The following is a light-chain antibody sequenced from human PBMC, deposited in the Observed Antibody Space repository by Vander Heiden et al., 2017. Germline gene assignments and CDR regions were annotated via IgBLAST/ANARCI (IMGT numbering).Light chain of an antibody. V-gene: IGKV3-11*01. CDR1: QSVSSY. J-gene: IGKJ1*01. CDR3: QHRSGWLPGT. CDR2: EAS. Sequence: EIVLTQSPATLSLCPGEGATLSCRASQSVSSYLAWYQHKPGQAPRLLIYEASNRATGIPGRFSGTGSGTDFTLTISSLEPEDSAVYYCQHRSGWLPGTFGPGTKVEIK.